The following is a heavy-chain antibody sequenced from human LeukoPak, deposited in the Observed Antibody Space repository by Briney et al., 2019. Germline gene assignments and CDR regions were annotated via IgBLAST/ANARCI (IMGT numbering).Heavy chain of an antibody. D-gene: IGHD3-10*01. CDR3: ARGLHYGPGYFDY. J-gene: IGHJ4*02. CDR1: GYSISSGYY. V-gene: IGHV4-38-2*01. Sequence: SETLSLTCAVSGYSISSGYYWGWIRQPPGKVLEWIGSIYHSGSTYYNPSLKSRVTISVDTSKNQFSLKLSSVTAADTAVYYCARGLHYGPGYFDYWGRGTLVTVSS. CDR2: IYHSGST.